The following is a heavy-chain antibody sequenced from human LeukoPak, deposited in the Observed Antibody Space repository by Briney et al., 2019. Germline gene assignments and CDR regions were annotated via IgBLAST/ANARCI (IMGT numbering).Heavy chain of an antibody. CDR1: GYTLTELS. CDR2: FDPEDGET. D-gene: IGHD4-17*01. Sequence: ASVNVSCKVSGYTLTELSMHCVRQAPGKGLEWMVGFDPEDGETIYAQKFQGRVTMTEDTSTDTAYMELSSLRSEDTAVYYCALATVTTLYYYGMDVWGQGTTVTVSS. CDR3: ALATVTTLYYYGMDV. J-gene: IGHJ6*02. V-gene: IGHV1-24*01.